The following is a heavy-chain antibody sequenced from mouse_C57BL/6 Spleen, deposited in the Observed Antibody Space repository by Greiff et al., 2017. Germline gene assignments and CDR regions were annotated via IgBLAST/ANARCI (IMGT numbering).Heavy chain of an antibody. Sequence: EVQLQQSGPELVKPGASVKISCKASGYTFTDYYMNWVKQSHGKSLEWIGDINPNNGGTSYNQKFKGKATLTVDKSSSTAYMELRSLTSEDSAVYYCAREGYYSNYRYAMDHWGQGTSVTVSS. J-gene: IGHJ4*01. CDR1: GYTFTDYY. CDR2: INPNNGGT. V-gene: IGHV1-26*01. D-gene: IGHD2-5*01. CDR3: AREGYYSNYRYAMDH.